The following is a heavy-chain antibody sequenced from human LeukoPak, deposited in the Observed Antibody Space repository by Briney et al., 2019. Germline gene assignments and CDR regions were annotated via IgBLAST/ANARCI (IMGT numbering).Heavy chain of an antibody. CDR3: ARGSSGWFSIDY. D-gene: IGHD6-19*01. CDR2: IYSSGST. J-gene: IGHJ4*02. CDR1: GGSISNYY. V-gene: IGHV4-4*07. Sequence: SETLSLTCTVSGGSISNYYGSWIRQAAGKGLEWIGRIYSSGSTNYTPSLKSRVTMSVDTSKNQFTLNLNSLTAADTAVYYCARGSSGWFSIDYWGQGILVTVSS.